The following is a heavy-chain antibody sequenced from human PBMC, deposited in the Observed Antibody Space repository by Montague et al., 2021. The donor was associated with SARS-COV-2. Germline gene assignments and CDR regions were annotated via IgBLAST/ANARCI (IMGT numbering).Heavy chain of an antibody. D-gene: IGHD3-22*01. Sequence: SETLSLTCGVSGGSLSGNHWSWIRQPPGKGLEWIGEIGPSGSTNYNPSLKSRVIMSLATSKNHFSLKLSSVTAADTAVYYCARGLIDITMMVVVFTGASFYFDYWGQGIPVTVSS. V-gene: IGHV4-34*01. CDR1: GGSLSGNH. J-gene: IGHJ4*02. CDR3: ARGLIDITMMVVVFTGASFYFDY. CDR2: IGPSGST.